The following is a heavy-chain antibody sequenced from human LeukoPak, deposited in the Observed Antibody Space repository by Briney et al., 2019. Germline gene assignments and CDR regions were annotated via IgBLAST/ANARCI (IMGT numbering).Heavy chain of an antibody. J-gene: IGHJ6*02. CDR3: ARGLPLDV. CDR1: GFTFSTYA. V-gene: IGHV3-48*01. Sequence: GGSLRLSCAASGFTFSTYAMNWVRQAPGKGLEWVSYISTSSSSIYYADSVKGRFTISRDNAKNSLYLQMNSLRAEDTAVYYCARGLPLDVWGQGTTVTVSS. CDR2: ISTSSSSI.